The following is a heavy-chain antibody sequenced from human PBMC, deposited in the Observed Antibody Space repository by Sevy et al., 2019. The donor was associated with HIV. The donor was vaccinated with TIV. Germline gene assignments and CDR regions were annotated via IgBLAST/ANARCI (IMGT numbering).Heavy chain of an antibody. J-gene: IGHJ6*02. Sequence: GGSLRLSCAASGFTFSSYWMSWVRQAPGKGLEWVANIKQDGSEKYYVDSVKGRFTISRDNAKNSLYLQMNSLRAEDTAVYYCASAKGYTGSYYYYGMDVWGQGTTVTVSS. V-gene: IGHV3-7*01. CDR3: ASAKGYTGSYYYYGMDV. CDR1: GFTFSSYW. D-gene: IGHD6-13*01. CDR2: IKQDGSEK.